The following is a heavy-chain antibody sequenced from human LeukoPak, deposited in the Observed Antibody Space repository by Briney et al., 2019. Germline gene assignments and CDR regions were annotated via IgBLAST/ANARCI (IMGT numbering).Heavy chain of an antibody. V-gene: IGHV4-4*02. J-gene: IGHJ4*02. D-gene: IGHD3-22*01. CDR2: IYHSGST. CDR3: ARGTSPAWHYYDSSGYYSYFDY. Sequence: SGTLSLTCAVSGGSISSSNWWSWVRQPPGKGLEWIGEIYHSGSTNYNPSPKSRVTISVDTSKNQFSLKLSSVTAADTAVYYCARGTSPAWHYYDSSGYYSYFDYWGQGTLVTVSS. CDR1: GGSISSSNW.